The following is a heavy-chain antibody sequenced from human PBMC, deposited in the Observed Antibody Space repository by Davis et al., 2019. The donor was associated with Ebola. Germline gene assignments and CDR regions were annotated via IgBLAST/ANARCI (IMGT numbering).Heavy chain of an antibody. CDR3: ARQVWQQQYSFDY. D-gene: IGHD6-13*01. V-gene: IGHV4-59*12. J-gene: IGHJ4*02. Sequence: SETLSLTCTVSGGSISSYYWSWIRQPPGKGLEWIGYIYYSGSTNYNPSLKSRVTISVDTSKNQFSLKLSSVTAADTAVYYCARQVWQQQYSFDYWGQGTLVTVSS. CDR1: GGSISSYY. CDR2: IYYSGST.